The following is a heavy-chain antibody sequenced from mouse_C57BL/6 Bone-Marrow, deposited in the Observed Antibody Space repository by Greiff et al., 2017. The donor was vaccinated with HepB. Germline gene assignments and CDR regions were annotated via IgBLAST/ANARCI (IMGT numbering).Heavy chain of an antibody. D-gene: IGHD2-1*01. Sequence: QVQLKQPGAELVRPGSSVKLSCKASGYTFTSYWMHWVKQRPIQGLEWIGNIDPSDSETHYNQKFKDKATLTVDKSSSTAYMQLSSLTSEDSAVYYGARRGFYGNYVGGFAYWGQGTLVTVSA. CDR2: IDPSDSET. J-gene: IGHJ3*01. CDR3: ARRGFYGNYVGGFAY. CDR1: GYTFTSYW. V-gene: IGHV1-52*01.